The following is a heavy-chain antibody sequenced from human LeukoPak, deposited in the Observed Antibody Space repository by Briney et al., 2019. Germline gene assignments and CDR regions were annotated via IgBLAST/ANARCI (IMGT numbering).Heavy chain of an antibody. CDR3: ANTPEGLVKDNWFDP. D-gene: IGHD3-9*01. CDR2: IYYSGST. Sequence: PSETLSLTCTVSGGSISSSSYYWGWIRQPPGKGLEWIGSIYYSGSTYYNPSLKSRVTISVDTSKNQFSLKLSSVTAADTAVYYCANTPEGLVKDNWFDPWGQGTLVTVSS. CDR1: GGSISSSSYY. J-gene: IGHJ5*02. V-gene: IGHV4-39*01.